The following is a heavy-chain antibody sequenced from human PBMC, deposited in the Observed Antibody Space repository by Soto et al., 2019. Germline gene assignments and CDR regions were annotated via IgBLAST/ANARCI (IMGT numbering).Heavy chain of an antibody. CDR1: GYTLTRYS. CDR3: AILGTYYFDNSDNYFDF. D-gene: IGHD3-22*01. V-gene: IGHV1-3*01. CDR2: INAGNGNT. Sequence: ASVKVSCKASGYTLTRYSIHWVRRAPGQRLDLMGWINAGNGNTKFSQKFQGRVTITRDTSASTAYMELRGLRSEDTAVYYCAILGTYYFDNSDNYFDFWGQGTLVTVSS. J-gene: IGHJ4*02.